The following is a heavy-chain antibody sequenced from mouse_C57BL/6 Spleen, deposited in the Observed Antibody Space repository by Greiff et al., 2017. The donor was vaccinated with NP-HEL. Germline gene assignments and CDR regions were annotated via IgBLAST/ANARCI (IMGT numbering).Heavy chain of an antibody. CDR1: GYTFTEYT. CDR2: FYPGSGSI. CDR3: ARHEEGTGTLAY. V-gene: IGHV1-62-2*01. Sequence: VQLQQSGAELVKPGASVKLSCKASGYTFTEYTIHWVKQRSGQGLEWIGWFYPGSGSIKYNEKFKDKATLTADKSSSTVYMGISRLKSEDSAVYFCARHEEGTGTLAYWGQGTLVTVSA. J-gene: IGHJ3*01. D-gene: IGHD4-1*01.